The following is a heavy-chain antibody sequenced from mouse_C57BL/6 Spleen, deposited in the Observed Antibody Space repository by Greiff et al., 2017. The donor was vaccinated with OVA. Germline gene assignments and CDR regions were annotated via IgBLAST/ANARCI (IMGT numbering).Heavy chain of an antibody. J-gene: IGHJ4*01. CDR1: GYAFSSSW. Sequence: VKLQESGPELVKPGASVKISCKASGYAFSSSWMNWVKQRPGKGLEWIGRIYPGDGDTNYNGKFKGKATLTADKSSSTAYMQLSSLTSEDSAVYFCARITGTSYYAMDYWGQGTSVTVSS. V-gene: IGHV1-82*01. D-gene: IGHD4-1*01. CDR2: IYPGDGDT. CDR3: ARITGTSYYAMDY.